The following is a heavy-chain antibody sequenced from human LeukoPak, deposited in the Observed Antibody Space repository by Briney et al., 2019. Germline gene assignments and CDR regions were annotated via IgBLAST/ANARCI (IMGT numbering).Heavy chain of an antibody. V-gene: IGHV3-30*03. J-gene: IGHJ3*02. CDR3: ARPRSGYYSSGAFDI. CDR2: ISYDGSNK. Sequence: GGSLRLSCAASGFSFSSYGMHWVRQAPGKGLEWVAVISYDGSNKYYADSVKGRFTISRDNSKNTLYLQMNSLRAEDTAVYYCARPRSGYYSSGAFDIWGQGTMVTVSS. D-gene: IGHD3-22*01. CDR1: GFSFSSYG.